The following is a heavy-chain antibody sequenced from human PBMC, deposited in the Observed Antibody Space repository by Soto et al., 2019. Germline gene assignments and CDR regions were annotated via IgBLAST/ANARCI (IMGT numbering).Heavy chain of an antibody. J-gene: IGHJ4*02. CDR3: ARVPGITIFGVVNPYYFDY. D-gene: IGHD3-3*01. CDR2: IYYSGST. V-gene: IGHV4-59*08. CDR1: GGSIISYY. Sequence: SETLSLTCTVSGGSIISYYWSWILQPPWKGLEWIGYIYYSGSTNYNPSLKSRVTISVDTSKNQFSLKLSSVTAADTAVYYCARVPGITIFGVVNPYYFDYWGQGTLVTVSS.